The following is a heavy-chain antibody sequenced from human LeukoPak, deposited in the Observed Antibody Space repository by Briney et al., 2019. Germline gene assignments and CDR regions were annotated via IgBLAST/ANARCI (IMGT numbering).Heavy chain of an antibody. CDR3: ARGGIAVAGSWGDFDY. J-gene: IGHJ4*02. CDR2: ISAYNGNT. V-gene: IGHV1-18*01. CDR1: GLTITIQG. Sequence: SSMIGSSKVSGLTITIQGISWVRQAPGQGHEWMGWISAYNGNTNYAQKLQGRVTMTTDTSTSPYYMELRSLRSDEPAVYYCARGGIAVAGSWGDFDYWGQGTLVTVSS. D-gene: IGHD6-19*01.